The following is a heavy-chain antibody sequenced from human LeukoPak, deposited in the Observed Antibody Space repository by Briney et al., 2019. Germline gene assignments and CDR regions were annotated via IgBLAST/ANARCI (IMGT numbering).Heavy chain of an antibody. CDR2: IRGSGDTT. CDR1: GVTLRNYG. D-gene: IGHD3-9*01. V-gene: IGHV3-23*01. J-gene: IGHJ4*02. Sequence: GGSLRLSCAASGVTLRNYGLSWVRHTPGKGLEWVSAIRGSGDTTFYADSVKGRFTISRDNSKNTLHLQMNSLRPDDTATYYCARAILLTGSEYYFDSWGQGTLVTVSS. CDR3: ARAILLTGSEYYFDS.